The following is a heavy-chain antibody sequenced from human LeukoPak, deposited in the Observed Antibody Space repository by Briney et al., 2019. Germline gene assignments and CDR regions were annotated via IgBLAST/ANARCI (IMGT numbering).Heavy chain of an antibody. CDR3: AKDRKYFDS. CDR1: GFTFSSSA. D-gene: IGHD1-14*01. Sequence: PGGSLRLSCAASGFTFSSSAMSCVRQAPGKGLEWVSVVSGSGGTTYYADSVKGRFTISRDNSKNTLYLQMNSLRAEDTALYYCAKDRKYFDSWGQGTLVTVSS. J-gene: IGHJ4*02. V-gene: IGHV3-23*01. CDR2: VSGSGGTT.